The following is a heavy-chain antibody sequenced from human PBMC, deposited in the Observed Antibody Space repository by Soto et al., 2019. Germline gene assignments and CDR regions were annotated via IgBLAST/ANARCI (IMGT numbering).Heavy chain of an antibody. D-gene: IGHD3-22*01. J-gene: IGHJ4*02. CDR3: AKGLYYYDSRGYWGY. V-gene: IGHV3-48*02. Sequence: EVQPVESGGGLVQPGGSLRLSCAASGFTFSSYSMNWVRQAPGKGLEWVSYISSSSTIYYADSVKGRFTISRDNAKNSLYLQMNSMRDEDTAVYDCAKGLYYYDSRGYWGYWGQGTLVTVSS. CDR2: ISSSSTI. CDR1: GFTFSSYS.